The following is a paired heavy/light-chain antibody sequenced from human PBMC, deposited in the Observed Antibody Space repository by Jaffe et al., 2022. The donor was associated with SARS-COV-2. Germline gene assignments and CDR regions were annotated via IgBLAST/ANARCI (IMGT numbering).Heavy chain of an antibody. J-gene: IGHJ3*02. CDR3: ARRDYYHSGDYFKAAFDI. V-gene: IGHV5-51*01. CDR1: GYTFSSYW. CDR2: IYPGDSDS. D-gene: IGHD3-22*01. Sequence: EVQLVQSGAEVKKPGESLKISCKASGYTFSSYWIGWVRQMPGKGLEWMGMIYPGDSDSKYSPSFQGQVTISADKTINTAYLQWSSLKASDSAMYYCARRDYYHSGDYFKAAFDIWAQGTMVSVSS.
Light chain of an antibody. CDR3: MQATQFPHT. CDR1: QSLVHGDGNTY. J-gene: IGKJ2*01. V-gene: IGKV2-24*01. CDR2: KIS. Sequence: IVMTQTPLSSPVTLGQPASISCRSSQSLVHGDGNTYLSWLQQRPGQPPRLLIYKISNRFSGVPDRFSGSGAGTDFTLKISRVEAEDVGVYYCMQATQFPHTFGQGTKLEIK.